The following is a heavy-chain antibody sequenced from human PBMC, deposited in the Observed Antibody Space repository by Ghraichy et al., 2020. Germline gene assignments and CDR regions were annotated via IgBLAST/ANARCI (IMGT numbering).Heavy chain of an antibody. CDR2: IYSGGST. D-gene: IGHD4-17*01. V-gene: IGHV3-53*01. CDR1: GFTVSSNY. Sequence: GGSLRLSCAASGFTVSSNYMSWVRQAPGKGLEWVSVIYSGGSTYYADSVKGRFTISRDNSKNTLYLQMNSLRAEDTAVYYCARELLDYGDYGGWFDPWGQGTLVTVSS. CDR3: ARELLDYGDYGGWFDP. J-gene: IGHJ5*02.